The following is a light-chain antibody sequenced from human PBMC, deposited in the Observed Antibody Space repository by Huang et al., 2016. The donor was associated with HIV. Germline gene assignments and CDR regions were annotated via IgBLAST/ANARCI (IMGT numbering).Light chain of an antibody. CDR2: LGS. J-gene: IGKJ1*01. V-gene: IGKV2-28*01. CDR1: QSLLHSNGHNY. Sequence: DIVMAQSPASLSVTPGEAASITCTSIQSLLHSNGHNYLDWYWQKPGQSPHLLIYLGSTRASGVPDRFSGSGSGTDFTLRINRVEAGDVGVYYCMQGLQTWTFGQGTKVEI. CDR3: MQGLQTWT.